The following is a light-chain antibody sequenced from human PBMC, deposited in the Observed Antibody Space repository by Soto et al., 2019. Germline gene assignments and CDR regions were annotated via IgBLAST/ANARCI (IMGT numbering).Light chain of an antibody. V-gene: IGLV1-51*01. CDR2: DNY. Sequence: QSVLTQPPSVSAAPGKKFTISGSGSSSNIGGNYVSWYQQFPGAAPKLLIYDNYDRPAGTPARFSASKSGTSATLGITGLQTGDEAEYYGGTWDSSLSAGVFGGGTKLTVL. CDR1: SSNIGGNY. J-gene: IGLJ2*01. CDR3: GTWDSSLSAGV.